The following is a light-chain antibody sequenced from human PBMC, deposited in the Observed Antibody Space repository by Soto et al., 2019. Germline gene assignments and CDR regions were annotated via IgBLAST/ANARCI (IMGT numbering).Light chain of an antibody. CDR1: QSISTW. Sequence: DIQMTQSPSTLSASVGDRVTITCRASQSISTWLAWYQQKPGKAPKLLIYKASNLESGVPSRFSGSGSGTEFTLTISSLQPDDFATYFCQQHNSYPVTFGGGTKVEIK. CDR3: QQHNSYPVT. CDR2: KAS. J-gene: IGKJ4*01. V-gene: IGKV1-5*03.